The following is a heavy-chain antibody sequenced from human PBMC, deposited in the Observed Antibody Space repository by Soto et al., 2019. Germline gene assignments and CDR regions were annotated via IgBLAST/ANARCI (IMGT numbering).Heavy chain of an antibody. J-gene: IGHJ6*02. V-gene: IGHV1-18*01. CDR1: GYIFTNFG. CDR3: AKTTVTTYYYYGMDV. D-gene: IGHD4-17*01. CDR2: ISAYSSNT. Sequence: QVQLVQSGAEVKKPGASVKVSCKASGYIFTNFGISWVRQAPGQGLEWMGWISAYSSNTNYAQKLQGRVTMTTDTSTSTAYMELRSLRSDDTAVYYCAKTTVTTYYYYGMDVWGQGTTVTVSS.